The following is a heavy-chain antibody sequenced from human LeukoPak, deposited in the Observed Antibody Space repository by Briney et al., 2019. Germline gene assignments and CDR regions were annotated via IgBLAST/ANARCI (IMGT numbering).Heavy chain of an antibody. Sequence: SETLSLTCNVSGGSISNYYWSWIRQPPGKGLEWIGYMYHTGHTMYNSSLKSRVTMSLDTSKNHFSLRLSSVTAADTAVYYCARHPFATPFDYWGPGTLVTVSS. CDR2: MYHTGHT. D-gene: IGHD2-15*01. V-gene: IGHV4-59*08. CDR1: GGSISNYY. CDR3: ARHPFATPFDY. J-gene: IGHJ4*02.